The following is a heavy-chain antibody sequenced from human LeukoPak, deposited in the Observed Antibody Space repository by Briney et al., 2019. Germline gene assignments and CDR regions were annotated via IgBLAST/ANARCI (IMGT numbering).Heavy chain of an antibody. J-gene: IGHJ4*02. D-gene: IGHD3-22*01. CDR3: ARRSYDGSGYYYVDY. V-gene: IGHV4-39*01. CDR2: ISSGGST. CDR1: GGSISSSGYC. Sequence: SETLSLTCTVSGGSISSSGYCWGWIRQPPGKGLEWIGSISSGGSTHYIPSLKSRVTISVDTPKNQFSLKLSSVTAADTAVYYCARRSYDGSGYYYVDYWGQGTLVTVSS.